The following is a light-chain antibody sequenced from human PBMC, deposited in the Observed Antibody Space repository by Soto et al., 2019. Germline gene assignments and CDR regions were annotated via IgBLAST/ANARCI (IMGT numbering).Light chain of an antibody. CDR3: QHGRS. Sequence: EIVITQSPVTLSVSPGERATLSCRASENVYGNVAWYRQKPGQAPSLLIYDASTRATDIPARFSGSGSGTEFTLTISSLQSADCAIYFCQHGRSFGQGTKV. V-gene: IGKV3-15*01. J-gene: IGKJ1*01. CDR1: ENVYGN. CDR2: DAS.